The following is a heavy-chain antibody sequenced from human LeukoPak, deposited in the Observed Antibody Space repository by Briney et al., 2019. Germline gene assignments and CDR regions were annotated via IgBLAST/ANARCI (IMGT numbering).Heavy chain of an antibody. D-gene: IGHD3-10*01. CDR3: ARTLEGLWIVDY. V-gene: IGHV4-59*01. CDR1: GGSISRYY. Sequence: SETLSLTCTVSGGSISRYYWSWIRQPPGKGLEWIGYIYYSGSTNCNPSLKSRVTISVDTSKNQFSLKLRYVTAADTAVYYCARTLEGLWIVDYWGQGTLVTVSS. J-gene: IGHJ4*02. CDR2: IYYSGST.